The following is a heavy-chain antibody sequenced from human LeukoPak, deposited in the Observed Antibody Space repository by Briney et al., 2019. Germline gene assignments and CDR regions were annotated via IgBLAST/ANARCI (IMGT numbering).Heavy chain of an antibody. D-gene: IGHD1-1*01. CDR3: AREPPRERWFDT. J-gene: IGHJ5*02. CDR1: GFIFSSYW. CDR2: IKYDGSEK. Sequence: PGGSLRLSCTASGFIFSSYWMSWVRQAPGKGLEWVANIKYDGSEKYYVDPVKGRFTISRDNAKNSLFLQMNSLRAEDTAVYYCAREPPRERWFDTWGQGSLVTVYS. V-gene: IGHV3-7*03.